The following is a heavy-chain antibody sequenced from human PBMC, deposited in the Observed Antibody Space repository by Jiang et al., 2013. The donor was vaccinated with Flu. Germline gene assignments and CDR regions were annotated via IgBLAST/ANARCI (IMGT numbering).Heavy chain of an antibody. V-gene: IGHV1-46*01. J-gene: IGHJ4*02. CDR1: GYTFTSYY. CDR3: ARASSGWYDYYFDY. D-gene: IGHD6-19*01. Sequence: QLVESGAEVKKPGASVKVSCKASGYTFTSYYMHWVRQAPGQGLEWMGIINPSGGSTSYAQKFQGRVTMTRNTSISTAYMELSSLRSEDTAVYYCARASSGWYDYYFDYWGQGTLVTVSS. CDR2: INPSGGST.